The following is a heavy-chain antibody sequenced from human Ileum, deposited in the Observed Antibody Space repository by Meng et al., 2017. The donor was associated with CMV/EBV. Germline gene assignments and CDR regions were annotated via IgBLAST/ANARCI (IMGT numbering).Heavy chain of an antibody. J-gene: IGHJ6*02. CDR3: ARDKVDFWSGYPYYYYGMDV. V-gene: IGHV3-21*01. D-gene: IGHD3-3*01. CDR2: ISTSGTYI. CDR1: GFTFSSYT. Sequence: GGSLRLSCAASGFTFSSYTMNWVRQAPGKGLEWVASISTSGTYIYYAESLKGRFTISRDNAKNSLDLHMNSLSAEDTAVYYCARDKVDFWSGYPYYYYGMDVWGQGTMVTVSS.